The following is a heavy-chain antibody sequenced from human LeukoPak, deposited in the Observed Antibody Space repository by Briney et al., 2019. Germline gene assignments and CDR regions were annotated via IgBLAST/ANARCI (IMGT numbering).Heavy chain of an antibody. D-gene: IGHD6-6*01. V-gene: IGHV3-23*01. CDR2: ISGSGGST. CDR1: GFTFSSYA. J-gene: IGHJ4*02. Sequence: GGSLRLSCAASGFTFSSYAMSWVRQAPGKGLEWVSAISGSGGSTYYADSVKGRFTISRDNSKNTLYLQMNSLRAEDTAVYYCAKDPFLYSSSIGPYYFDCWGQGTLVTVSS. CDR3: AKDPFLYSSSIGPYYFDC.